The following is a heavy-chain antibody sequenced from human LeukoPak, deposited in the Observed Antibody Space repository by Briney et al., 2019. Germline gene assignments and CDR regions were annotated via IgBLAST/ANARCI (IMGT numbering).Heavy chain of an antibody. J-gene: IGHJ6*03. Sequence: SETLSLTCTVSGGSISSSSYYWGWIRQPPGKGLEWIGSIYYSGSTYYNPSLKSRVTISVDTSKNQFSLKLSSVTAADTAVYYCAREITYYYDSSGYRPFYYYYMDVWGKGTTVTVSS. V-gene: IGHV4-39*07. CDR3: AREITYYYDSSGYRPFYYYYMDV. D-gene: IGHD3-22*01. CDR1: GGSISSSSYY. CDR2: IYYSGST.